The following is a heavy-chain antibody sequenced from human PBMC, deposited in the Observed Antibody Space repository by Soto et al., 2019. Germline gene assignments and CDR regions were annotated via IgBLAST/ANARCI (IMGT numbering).Heavy chain of an antibody. D-gene: IGHD5-18*01. CDR1: GGTFSSYA. CDR2: IIPIFGTA. CDR3: ARAPVLRVDTAMVTLYYGMDV. V-gene: IGHV1-69*12. Sequence: QVQLVQSGAEVKKPGSSVKVSCKASGGTFSSYAISWVRQAPGQGLEWMGGIIPIFGTANYAQKFQGRVTITADESTSTAYMELSSLRSEDTAVYYCARAPVLRVDTAMVTLYYGMDVWGQGTTVTVSS. J-gene: IGHJ6*02.